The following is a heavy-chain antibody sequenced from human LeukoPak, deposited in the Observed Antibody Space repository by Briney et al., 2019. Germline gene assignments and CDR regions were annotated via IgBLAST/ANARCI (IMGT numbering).Heavy chain of an antibody. V-gene: IGHV4-31*07. J-gene: IGHJ5*02. CDR3: TALEGAEVTNWSDP. Sequence: SETLSLTCSVSGGSISTGGYYGSWIRQHPGKRLEWIGHIYYNGSTNYNPSLKSRVTISVDTSNSQSYLKLSSVTAADTAVYYCTALEGAEVTNWSDPWGQGTLVTVSS. D-gene: IGHD3-3*01. CDR1: GGSISTGGYY. CDR2: IYYNGST.